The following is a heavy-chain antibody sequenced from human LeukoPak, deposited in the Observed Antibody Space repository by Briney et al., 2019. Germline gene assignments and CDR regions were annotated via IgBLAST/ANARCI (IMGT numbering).Heavy chain of an antibody. CDR1: GCSFTSGNW. J-gene: IGHJ4*02. V-gene: IGHV4-4*02. CDR2: IYHSGST. CDR3: ARGRRGGWYGFDC. Sequence: PSETLSLTCAVSGCSFTSGNWWTWVRQPPGGAVEWIGIIYHSGSTNYNPSLKSRVTISVDKSKNQFSLKLSSVTAADTAVYYCARGRRGGWYGFDCWGQGTMVTV. D-gene: IGHD6-19*01.